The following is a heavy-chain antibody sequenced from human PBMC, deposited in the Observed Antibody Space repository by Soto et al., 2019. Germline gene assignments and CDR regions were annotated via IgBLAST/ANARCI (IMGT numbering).Heavy chain of an antibody. Sequence: PGGSLRLSCAASGFQFRSFWMTWVRQAPGKGLEWVATIKYDGSEKNHVDSVRGRFTISRDNAKNSLYLQMNSLRAEDTAVYYCAKVDRMITFGGVIAPDAFDIWGQGTMVTVSS. CDR1: GFQFRSFW. J-gene: IGHJ3*02. D-gene: IGHD3-16*02. CDR2: IKYDGSEK. V-gene: IGHV3-7*03. CDR3: AKVDRMITFGGVIAPDAFDI.